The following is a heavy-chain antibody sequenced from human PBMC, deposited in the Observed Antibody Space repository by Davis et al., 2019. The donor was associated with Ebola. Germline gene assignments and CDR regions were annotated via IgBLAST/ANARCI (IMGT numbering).Heavy chain of an antibody. Sequence: GESLKISCAASGFTFRSYWMHWVRQAPGKGLLWVSRINYDGSTTSYADSVKGRFTISRDNAKNTLYLQMSSLRAEDTAVYYCARVLAARPWYFDLWGRGTLVTVSS. CDR2: INYDGSTT. J-gene: IGHJ2*01. CDR1: GFTFRSYW. D-gene: IGHD6-6*01. V-gene: IGHV3-74*01. CDR3: ARVLAARPWYFDL.